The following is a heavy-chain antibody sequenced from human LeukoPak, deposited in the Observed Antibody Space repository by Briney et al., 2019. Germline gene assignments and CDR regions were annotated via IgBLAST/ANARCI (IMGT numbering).Heavy chain of an antibody. V-gene: IGHV3-30*04. CDR1: GFTFSSYA. CDR3: ARNHYDSSGYYFPLGY. J-gene: IGHJ4*02. CDR2: ISSDGSNK. D-gene: IGHD3-22*01. Sequence: GGSLRLSCAASGFTFSSYAMHWVRQAPGKGLEWVAVISSDGSNKYYADSVKGRFTISRDNSKNTLYPQMNSLRDEDTAMYYCARNHYDSSGYYFPLGYWGQGTLVTVSS.